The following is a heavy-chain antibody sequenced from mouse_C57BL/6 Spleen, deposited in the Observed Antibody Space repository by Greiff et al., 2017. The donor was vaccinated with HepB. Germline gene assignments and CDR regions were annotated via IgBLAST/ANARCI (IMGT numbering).Heavy chain of an antibody. CDR1: GFTFSDYY. V-gene: IGHV5-12*01. Sequence: EVQRVESGGGLVQPGGSLKLSCAASGFTFSDYYMYWVRQTPEKRLEWVAYISNGGGSTYYPDTVKGRFTISRDNAKNTLYLQMSRLKSEDTAMYYCARQMGYLYYYAMDYWGQGTSVTVSS. D-gene: IGHD2-2*01. J-gene: IGHJ4*01. CDR2: ISNGGGST. CDR3: ARQMGYLYYYAMDY.